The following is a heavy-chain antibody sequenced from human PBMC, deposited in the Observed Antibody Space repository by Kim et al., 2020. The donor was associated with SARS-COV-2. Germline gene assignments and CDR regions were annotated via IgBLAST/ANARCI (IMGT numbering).Heavy chain of an antibody. J-gene: IGHJ6*01. D-gene: IGHD3-10*01. CDR2: ISYDGSNK. CDR3: ARDLVSMVRILYGMDV. Sequence: GGSLRLSCAASGFTFSSYAMHWVRQAPGKGLEWVAVISYDGSNKYYADSVKGRFTISRDNSKNTLYLQMNSLRAEDTAVYYCARDLVSMVRILYGMDVWG. CDR1: GFTFSSYA. V-gene: IGHV3-30-3*01.